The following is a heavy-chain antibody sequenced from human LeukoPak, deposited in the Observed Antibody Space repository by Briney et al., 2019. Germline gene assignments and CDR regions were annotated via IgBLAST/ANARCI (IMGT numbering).Heavy chain of an antibody. Sequence: SQTLSLTCTVSGGSISSGGYNWSWIRQPPGKGLEWIGYIYHSGSTYYNPSLKSRVTISVDRSKNQFSLKLSSVTAADTAVYYCARDRGYYYMDVWGQGTTVTVSS. CDR1: GGSISSGGYN. CDR3: ARDRGYYYMDV. CDR2: IYHSGST. V-gene: IGHV4-30-2*01. J-gene: IGHJ6*03.